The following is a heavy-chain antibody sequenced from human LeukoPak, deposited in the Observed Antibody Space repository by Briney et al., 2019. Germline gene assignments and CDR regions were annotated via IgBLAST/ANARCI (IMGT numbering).Heavy chain of an antibody. D-gene: IGHD3-22*01. V-gene: IGHV4-34*01. Sequence: SETLSLTCAVYGGSFGGYYWSWIRQPPGKGLEWIGEINHSGSTNYNPSLKSRVTISVDTPKNQFSLKLSSVTAADTAVYYCAREDDYDSSSYYYEPSEYFQHWGQGTLLTVSS. CDR1: GGSFGGYY. J-gene: IGHJ1*01. CDR3: AREDDYDSSSYYYEPSEYFQH. CDR2: INHSGST.